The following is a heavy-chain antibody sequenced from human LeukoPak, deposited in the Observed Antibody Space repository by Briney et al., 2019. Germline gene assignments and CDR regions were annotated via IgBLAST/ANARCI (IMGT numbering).Heavy chain of an antibody. CDR1: GFTFRNYG. J-gene: IGHJ6*02. V-gene: IGHV3-30*18. CDR2: ISYDGGHQ. Sequence: GGSLRLSCEASGFTFRNYGVHWVRQAPGNGLEWVAVISYDGGHQYSADSVKGRFTLSRDNSKNTVYLQLNSLRAEDTAVYYCAKDRRMMSPYYGLDVWGQGTPVTVSS. CDR3: AKDRRMMSPYYGLDV. D-gene: IGHD3-16*01.